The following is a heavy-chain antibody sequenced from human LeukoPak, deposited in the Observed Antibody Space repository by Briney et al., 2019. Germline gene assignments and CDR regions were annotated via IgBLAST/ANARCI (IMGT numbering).Heavy chain of an antibody. V-gene: IGHV3-21*01. Sequence: GGSLRLSCAASGFTFSSYYMNWVRQAPGKGREWASSISSSNRYIYYTHSVKGRVTISRDTAKNSLYLQMNSLRAKGTPVYYCVRAYCSGGSCYPFDYWGQGTLVTVSS. CDR2: ISSSNRYI. CDR3: VRAYCSGGSCYPFDY. CDR1: GFTFSSYY. D-gene: IGHD2-15*01. J-gene: IGHJ4*02.